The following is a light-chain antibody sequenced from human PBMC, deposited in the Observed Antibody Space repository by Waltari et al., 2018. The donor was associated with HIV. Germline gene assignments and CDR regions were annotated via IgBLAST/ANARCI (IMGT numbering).Light chain of an antibody. V-gene: IGLV2-23*02. Sequence: QSALTQPASVSGSSGQSITIPCTRTSGDVWTYNLVSWYQQHPGKAPKLMIYEVNKRPSGVSNRFSGSKSGNTAFLTISGLQAEDEAYYYCCSYAGTNTYVVFGGGTQLTVL. CDR1: SGDVWTYNL. CDR3: CSYAGTNTYVV. CDR2: EVN. J-gene: IGLJ2*01.